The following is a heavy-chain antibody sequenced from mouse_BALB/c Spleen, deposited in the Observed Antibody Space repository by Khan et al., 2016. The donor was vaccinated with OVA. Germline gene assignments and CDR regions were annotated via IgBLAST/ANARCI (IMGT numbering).Heavy chain of an antibody. Sequence: QVQLKESGPGLVAPSQSLSITCTVSGFSLNSYGVSWVRQPPGKGLEWLGIIWGDGNTNYHSALISRLSISNDNSKSQVFLKLNSLQTDATATYSSEKVYSGRSYYMDYWGKGTTVIVS. D-gene: IGHD1-1*01. V-gene: IGHV2-3*01. CDR2: IWGDGNT. CDR3: EKVYSGRSYYMDY. CDR1: GFSLNSYG. J-gene: IGHJ4*01.